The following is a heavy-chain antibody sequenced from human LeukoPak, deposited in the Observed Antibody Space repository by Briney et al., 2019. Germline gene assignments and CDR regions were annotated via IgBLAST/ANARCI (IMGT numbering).Heavy chain of an antibody. J-gene: IGHJ6*03. V-gene: IGHV1-18*01. CDR1: GYTFTSYG. CDR3: ARAWIYGDYVGSYYYYMDV. CDR2: ISAYNGNT. Sequence: ASVKVSCKASGYTFTSYGISWVRQAPGQGLEWMGWISAYNGNTNYAQKLQGRVTMTTDTSTSTAYMELRSLRSDDTAVYYCARAWIYGDYVGSYYYYMDVWGKGTTVTVSS. D-gene: IGHD4-17*01.